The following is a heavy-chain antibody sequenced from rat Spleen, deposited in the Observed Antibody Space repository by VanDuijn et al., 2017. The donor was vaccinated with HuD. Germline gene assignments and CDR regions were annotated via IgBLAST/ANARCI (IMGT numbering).Heavy chain of an antibody. CDR3: ASSGTPNWFAY. CDR1: GFTFSHYD. V-gene: IGHV5S23*01. Sequence: EVQLVESGGGLVQPGRSLKLSCAASGFTFSHYDMAWVRQAPAKGLEWVASIRSSGGSTYYRDSVKGRFTVSRDNAKSTLYLQMDSLRSEDTATYYCASSGTPNWFAYWGQGTLVTVSS. J-gene: IGHJ3*01. D-gene: IGHD1-5*01. CDR2: IRSSGGST.